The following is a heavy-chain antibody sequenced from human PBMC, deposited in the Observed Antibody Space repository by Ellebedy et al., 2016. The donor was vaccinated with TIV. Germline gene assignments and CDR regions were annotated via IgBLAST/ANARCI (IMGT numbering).Heavy chain of an antibody. CDR1: GDSISSFQ. V-gene: IGHV4-59*01. D-gene: IGHD6-19*01. Sequence: SETLSLXXIVSGDSISSFQWNWIRQPPGKGLEWIGYVYDSGNTKYNPSLKTRVTISVDTSKNQFSLNLKSVTAADTAVYFCARDRTYISGWHHYFDYWGPGTPVTVSS. CDR2: VYDSGNT. J-gene: IGHJ4*02. CDR3: ARDRTYISGWHHYFDY.